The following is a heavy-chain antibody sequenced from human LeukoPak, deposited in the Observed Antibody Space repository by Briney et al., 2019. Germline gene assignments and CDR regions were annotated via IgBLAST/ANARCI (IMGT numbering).Heavy chain of an antibody. D-gene: IGHD6-6*01. J-gene: IGHJ3*02. Sequence: ASVKVCCKASGYTFTSYGISWVRQAPGQGLEWMGWNSAYNGNTNYAQKLQGRVTMTTDTSTSTAYMELRSLRSDDTAVYYCARDWIAARGDAFDIWGQGTMVTVSS. CDR3: ARDWIAARGDAFDI. CDR1: GYTFTSYG. V-gene: IGHV1-18*01. CDR2: NSAYNGNT.